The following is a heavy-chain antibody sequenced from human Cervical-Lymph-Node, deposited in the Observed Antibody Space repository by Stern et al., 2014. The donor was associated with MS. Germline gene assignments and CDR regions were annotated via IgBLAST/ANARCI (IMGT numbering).Heavy chain of an antibody. J-gene: IGHJ4*02. CDR2: ITTASTTI. D-gene: IGHD3-3*01. CDR3: ARMASGYFFFDY. Sequence: EVQLVESGGGLVQPGGSLRLSCAASGFTLSSYSMNWVRQAPGKGLEWVSYITTASTTISYTGSVKGRFTISRDNAKNSLYLKMNSLRNEDPAVYYCARMASGYFFFDYWGQGVLVTVSS. CDR1: GFTLSSYS. V-gene: IGHV3-48*02.